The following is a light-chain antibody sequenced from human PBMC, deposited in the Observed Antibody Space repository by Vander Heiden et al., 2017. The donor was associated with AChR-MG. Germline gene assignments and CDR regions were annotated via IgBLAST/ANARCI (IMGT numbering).Light chain of an antibody. CDR2: DDS. CDR3: SSYTSRSTRV. Sequence: QSALTHPASVSASPGQSITISCTGTSSDVGGYNDVSYYQQHAGNAPKLMIYDDSNRPAGVSNRFAGSKAGKTAFPTTSGLQAEDDAYYCCSSYTSRSTRVFGGGTKLTVL. CDR1: SSDVGGYND. V-gene: IGLV2-14*03. J-gene: IGLJ2*01.